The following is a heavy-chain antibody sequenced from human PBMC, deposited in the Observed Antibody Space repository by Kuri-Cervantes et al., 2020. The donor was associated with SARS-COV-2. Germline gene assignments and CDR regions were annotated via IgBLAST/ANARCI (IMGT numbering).Heavy chain of an antibody. CDR1: GFTFSSYA. D-gene: IGHD3-3*01. V-gene: IGHV3-30-3*01. CDR3: ARGGQPGAIFGVVISFGFYYYYMDV. Sequence: GGSLRLSCAASGFTFSSYAMHWVRQAPGKGLEWVAVISHDGSNKYYADSVKGRFTISRDNSKNTLYLQMNSLRAEDTAVYYCARGGQPGAIFGVVISFGFYYYYMDVWGKGTTVTVSS. CDR2: ISHDGSNK. J-gene: IGHJ6*03.